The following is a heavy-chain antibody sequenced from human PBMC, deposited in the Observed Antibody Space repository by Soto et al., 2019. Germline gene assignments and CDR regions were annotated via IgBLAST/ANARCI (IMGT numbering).Heavy chain of an antibody. V-gene: IGHV3-30-3*01. D-gene: IGHD3-3*01. J-gene: IGHJ6*02. CDR3: ARVRHYDFWSGSIPTYYYYYYGMDV. CDR1: GLTFSSYA. CDR2: ISYDGSNK. Sequence: LRLSCAASGLTFSSYAMHWVRQAPGKGLEWVAVISYDGSNKYYADSVKGRFTISRDNSKNTLYLQMNSLRAEDTAVYYCARVRHYDFWSGSIPTYYYYYYGMDVWGQGTTVTVSS.